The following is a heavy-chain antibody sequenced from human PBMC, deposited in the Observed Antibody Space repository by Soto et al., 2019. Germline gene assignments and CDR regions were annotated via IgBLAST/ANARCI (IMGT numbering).Heavy chain of an antibody. CDR2: IYPGDSDT. CDR3: ARRGGSAAAGTTENHYYYYGMDV. CDR1: GCSFTSYW. J-gene: IGHJ6*02. Sequence: PGESLKISCKGSGCSFTSYWIGWVRQMPGKGLEWMGIIYPGDSDTRYSPSFQGQVTISADKSISTAYLQWSSLKASDTAMYYCARRGGSAAAGTTENHYYYYGMDVWGQGTTVTVSS. D-gene: IGHD6-13*01. V-gene: IGHV5-51*01.